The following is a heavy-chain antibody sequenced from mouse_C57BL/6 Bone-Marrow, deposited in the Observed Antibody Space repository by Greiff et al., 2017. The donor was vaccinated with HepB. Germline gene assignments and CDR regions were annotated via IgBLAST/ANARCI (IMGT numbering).Heavy chain of an antibody. D-gene: IGHD2-4*01. CDR1: GFSLTSYG. V-gene: IGHV2-6-1*01. J-gene: IGHJ4*01. Sequence: QVQLKESGPGLVAPSQSLSITCTVSGFSLTSYGVHWVRQPPGKGLEWLVVIWSDGSTTHNSALKSRLSISKDNSKSQVFLKMNSLQTDDTAMYYCARHGDYYDYDGPLYYAMDYWGQGTSVTVSS. CDR2: IWSDGST. CDR3: ARHGDYYDYDGPLYYAMDY.